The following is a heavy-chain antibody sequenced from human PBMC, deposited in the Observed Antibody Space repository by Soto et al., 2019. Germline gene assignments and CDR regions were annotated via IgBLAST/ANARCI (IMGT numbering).Heavy chain of an antibody. CDR2: ISAYNGNT. CDR3: ARNPTRQLKTLGDFDL. Sequence: QVQLVQSGAEVKKPGASVKVSCKASGYTFTSYGISWVRQAPGQGLEWMGWISAYNGNTNYAQKLQGRVTMTTDTSTSTAYMELRSLRSDDTAEYYCARNPTRQLKTLGDFDLWGRGTLVTVSS. V-gene: IGHV1-18*01. J-gene: IGHJ2*01. D-gene: IGHD6-13*01. CDR1: GYTFTSYG.